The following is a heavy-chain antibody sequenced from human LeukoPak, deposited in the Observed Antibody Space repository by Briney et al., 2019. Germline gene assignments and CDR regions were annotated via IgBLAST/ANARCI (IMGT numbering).Heavy chain of an antibody. Sequence: ASVKVSCKASGYTFTSYYMHWVRQDPGQGLEWMGIINPSGGSTSYAQKFQGRVTMTRDMSTSTVYMELSSLRSEDTAVYYCARDRITYYYDSSGHLTGFDYWGQGTLVTVSS. CDR3: ARDRITYYYDSSGHLTGFDY. CDR2: INPSGGST. V-gene: IGHV1-46*01. D-gene: IGHD3-22*01. CDR1: GYTFTSYY. J-gene: IGHJ4*02.